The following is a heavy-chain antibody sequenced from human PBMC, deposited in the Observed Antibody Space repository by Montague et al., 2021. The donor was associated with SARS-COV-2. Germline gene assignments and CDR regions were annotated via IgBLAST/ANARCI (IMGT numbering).Heavy chain of an antibody. D-gene: IGHD3-10*01. J-gene: IGHJ4*02. CDR3: ARGMIRGVTTPFDY. CDR1: SGSIISSGYY. CDR2: IYYGGTT. V-gene: IGHV4-39*02. Sequence: SETLSLTCSVSSGSIISSGYYWGWIRQPPGKELEWIGNIYYGGTTXYXXXXQXRGTISVDTSKNHLSLRLSSVTAADTAVYFCARGMIRGVTTPFDYWGQGSQVTVSS.